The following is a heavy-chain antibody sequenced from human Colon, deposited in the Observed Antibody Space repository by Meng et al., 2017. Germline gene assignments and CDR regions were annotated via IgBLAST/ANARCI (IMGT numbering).Heavy chain of an antibody. CDR2: IYPGDSDT. CDR3: ARRYCSGGSCYLYWFDP. Sequence: GESLKISCKGSGYSFTSYWIGWVRQMPGQGLEWMGIIYPGDSDTRYSPSFQGQVTISADKSISTAYLQWSSLKASDTAMYYCARRYCSGGSCYLYWFDPWGQGTLVTVSS. J-gene: IGHJ5*02. CDR1: GYSFTSYW. D-gene: IGHD2-15*01. V-gene: IGHV5-51*01.